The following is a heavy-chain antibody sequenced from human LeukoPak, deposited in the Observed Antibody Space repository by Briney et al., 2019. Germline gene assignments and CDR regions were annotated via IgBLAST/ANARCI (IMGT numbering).Heavy chain of an antibody. J-gene: IGHJ4*02. CDR1: GYSFTIYW. D-gene: IGHD3-22*01. CDR2: IYPGDSDT. CDR3: ARQYYDSSGYYYAHHDY. Sequence: GESLKISCRASGYSFTIYWIGWVRQLPGRGLEWMGIIYPGDSDTTYSPSFQGQVTISADKSISTAYLQWSSLKASDTAMYYCARQYYDSSGYYYAHHDYWGQGTLVTVSS. V-gene: IGHV5-51*01.